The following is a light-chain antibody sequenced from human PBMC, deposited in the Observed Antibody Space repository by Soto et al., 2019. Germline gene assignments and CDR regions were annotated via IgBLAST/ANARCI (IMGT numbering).Light chain of an antibody. CDR1: QSVSSNY. J-gene: IGKJ2*01. CDR2: GAS. Sequence: EIVLTQSPGTLSLSPGERATLSCRAGQSVSSNYLAWYQQKPSQAPRLLSYGASSRATGIQARFSGCGSGTDFTPTISRVEHEDFEVHYCQHEGSSLYTCGQGTKLEIK. CDR3: QHEGSSLYT. V-gene: IGKV3-20*01.